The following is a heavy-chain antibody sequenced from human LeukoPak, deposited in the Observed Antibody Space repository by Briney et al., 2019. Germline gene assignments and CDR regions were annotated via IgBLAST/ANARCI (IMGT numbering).Heavy chain of an antibody. CDR2: INHSGST. Sequence: GSLRLSCAASGFTFSSYSMNWIRQPPGKGLEWIGEINHSGSTNYNPSLKSRVTISVDTSKNQFSLKLSSVTAADTAVYYCARRRGYYGSYWFDPWGQGTLVTVSS. V-gene: IGHV4-34*01. CDR1: GFTFSSYS. CDR3: ARRRGYYGSYWFDP. J-gene: IGHJ5*02. D-gene: IGHD3-10*01.